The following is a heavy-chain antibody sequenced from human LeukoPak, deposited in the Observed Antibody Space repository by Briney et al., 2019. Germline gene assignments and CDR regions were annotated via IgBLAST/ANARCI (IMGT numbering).Heavy chain of an antibody. D-gene: IGHD3-3*01. Sequence: PSETLSLTCAVSGGSISSGGYSWSWIRQPPGKGLEWIGYIYYSGSTYYNPSLKSRVTISVDTSKNQFSLKLSSVTAADTAVYYCARDRHANYDFWSGYYHDAFDIWGQGTMVTVSS. CDR3: ARDRHANYDFWSGYYHDAFDI. CDR1: GGSISSGGYS. CDR2: IYYSGST. J-gene: IGHJ3*02. V-gene: IGHV4-30-4*07.